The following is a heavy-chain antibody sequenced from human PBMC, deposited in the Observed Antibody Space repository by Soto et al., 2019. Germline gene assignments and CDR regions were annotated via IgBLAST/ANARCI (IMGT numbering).Heavy chain of an antibody. CDR1: GFTFSSYA. CDR3: AREAPRGLEEPYFDY. CDR2: ISYDGSNK. D-gene: IGHD3-16*01. Sequence: GGSLRLSCAASGFTFSSYAMHWVRQAPGKGLEWVAVISYDGSNKYYADSVKGRFTISRDNSKNTLYLQMNSLRAEDTAVYHCAREAPRGLEEPYFDYWGQGTLVTVSS. V-gene: IGHV3-30-3*01. J-gene: IGHJ4*02.